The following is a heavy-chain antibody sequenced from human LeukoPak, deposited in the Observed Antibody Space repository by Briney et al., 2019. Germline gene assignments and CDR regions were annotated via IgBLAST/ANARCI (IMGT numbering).Heavy chain of an antibody. J-gene: IGHJ3*02. CDR2: ISGSGGST. D-gene: IGHD3-22*01. Sequence: GESLRLSCAASGFTFSSYAMSWVRQAPGKGLEWVSAISGSGGSTYYADSVKGRFTTSRDNSKNTLYLQMNSLRAEDTAVYYCAKVSHYYDLKGHPSIDAFDIWGQGTMVTVSS. CDR1: GFTFSSYA. V-gene: IGHV3-23*01. CDR3: AKVSHYYDLKGHPSIDAFDI.